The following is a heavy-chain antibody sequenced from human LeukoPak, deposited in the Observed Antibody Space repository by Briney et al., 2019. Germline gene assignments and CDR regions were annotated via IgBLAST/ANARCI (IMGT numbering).Heavy chain of an antibody. V-gene: IGHV1-2*02. CDR2: INPNSGGT. CDR1: GYTFTGYY. CDR3: ARKYIVATMGYFDY. Sequence: GASVKVSCKASGYTFTGYYMHWVRQAPGQGLEWMGWINPNSGGTNYAQKFQGRVTMTRDTSISTAYMELSRLRSDDTAVYYCARKYIVATMGYFDYWGQGTLVTVSS. J-gene: IGHJ4*02. D-gene: IGHD5-12*01.